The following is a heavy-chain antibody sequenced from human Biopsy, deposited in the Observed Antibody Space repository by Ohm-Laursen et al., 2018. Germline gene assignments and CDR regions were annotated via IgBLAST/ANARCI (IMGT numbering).Heavy chain of an antibody. V-gene: IGHV1-2*05. Sequence: SVKVSCKASGYDFLDFHIHWVRQVPGQELEWIGHINPHTGVTKYAQKFLDRITMTGDTSISTAYMDLSRLTSADTGIYYCARPSGGVSTIGFDPWGQGTLVIVSS. CDR1: GYDFLDFH. J-gene: IGHJ5*02. CDR3: ARPSGGVSTIGFDP. CDR2: INPHTGVT. D-gene: IGHD5/OR15-5a*01.